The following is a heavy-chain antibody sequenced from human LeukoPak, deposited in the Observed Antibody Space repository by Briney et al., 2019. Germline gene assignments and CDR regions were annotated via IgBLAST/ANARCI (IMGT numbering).Heavy chain of an antibody. CDR1: GFTFDDYA. CDR3: AKDMRIAVADYYYYYVDV. Sequence: PGGSLRLSCAASGFTFDDYAMHWVRQAPGKGLEWVSLISWDGGSTYYADSVKGRFTISRDNSKNSLYLQMNSLRAEDTALYYCAKDMRIAVADYYYYYVDVWSKGTTVTVSS. CDR2: ISWDGGST. J-gene: IGHJ6*03. V-gene: IGHV3-43D*03. D-gene: IGHD6-19*01.